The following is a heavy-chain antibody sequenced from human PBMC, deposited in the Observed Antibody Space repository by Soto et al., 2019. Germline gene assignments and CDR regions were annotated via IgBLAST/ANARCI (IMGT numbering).Heavy chain of an antibody. CDR1: GFTFSSYA. CDR3: AKEQAVLEWWRTDYYYYGMDV. V-gene: IGHV3-23*01. D-gene: IGHD2-15*01. CDR2: ISGSGGST. Sequence: EVQLLESGGGLVQPGGSLRLSCAASGFTFSSYAMSWVRQAPGKGLEWVSAISGSGGSTYYADSVKGRFTISRDNSKNTLYLQMNSRRAEDTAVDYCAKEQAVLEWWRTDYYYYGMDVWGQGTTVTVSS. J-gene: IGHJ6*02.